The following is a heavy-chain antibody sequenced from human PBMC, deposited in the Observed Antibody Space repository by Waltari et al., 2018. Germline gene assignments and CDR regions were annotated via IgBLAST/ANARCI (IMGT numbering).Heavy chain of an antibody. Sequence: EVQLVESGGGLVQPGGSLRLSCAASGFTFSSYSMNWVRQAPGKGLEWFSYISSSSSTIYYADSVKGRFTISRDNAKNSLYLQMNSLRAEDTAVYYCARDPYSSSWSYNWFDPWGQGTLVTVSS. CDR2: ISSSSSTI. V-gene: IGHV3-48*04. D-gene: IGHD6-13*01. CDR1: GFTFSSYS. J-gene: IGHJ5*02. CDR3: ARDPYSSSWSYNWFDP.